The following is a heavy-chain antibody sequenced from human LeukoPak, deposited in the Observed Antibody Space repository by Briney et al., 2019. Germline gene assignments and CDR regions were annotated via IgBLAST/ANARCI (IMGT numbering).Heavy chain of an antibody. V-gene: IGHV3-30*18. CDR2: ISYDGNTK. D-gene: IGHD6-13*01. J-gene: IGHJ4*02. CDR3: AKRVDYGSSWYYFDY. Sequence: GRSLRLSCAASGFTFSAYGMHWVRQAPGKGVEWVAVISYDGNTKYYAASVKGRFTISRDNSKDTLYLQMNSLRAEDTAVYYCAKRVDYGSSWYYFDYWGQGTLVTVSS. CDR1: GFTFSAYG.